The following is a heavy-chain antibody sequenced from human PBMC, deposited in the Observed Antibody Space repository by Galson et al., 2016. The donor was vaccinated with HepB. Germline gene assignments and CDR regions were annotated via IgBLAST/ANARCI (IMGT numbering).Heavy chain of an antibody. CDR3: ANGGDYFRFDS. CDR2: TRGSDNST. Sequence: LRLSCAASGFTFSNYAMSWVRQAPGKGLEWVSATRGSDNSTYYADSVKGRFTISRDNSKNTLYLQMNSLRTEDSALYYCANGGDYFRFDSWGQGALVTVSS. CDR1: GFTFSNYA. J-gene: IGHJ4*02. D-gene: IGHD4-17*01. V-gene: IGHV3-23*01.